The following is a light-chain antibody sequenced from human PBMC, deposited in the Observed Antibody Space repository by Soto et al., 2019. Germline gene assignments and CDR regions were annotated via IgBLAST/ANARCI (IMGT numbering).Light chain of an antibody. CDR1: QSVSSN. CDR2: GTS. Sequence: EIVMTQSPATLSVSPGERATLSCRANQSVSSNLAWYHQKPGQAPRLLIYGTSTRAPGIPARFSGSGSGTEFTLTIRSLQSEDFAVYHCQQYNNWPTFGQGTKVEIK. J-gene: IGKJ1*01. CDR3: QQYNNWPT. V-gene: IGKV3-15*01.